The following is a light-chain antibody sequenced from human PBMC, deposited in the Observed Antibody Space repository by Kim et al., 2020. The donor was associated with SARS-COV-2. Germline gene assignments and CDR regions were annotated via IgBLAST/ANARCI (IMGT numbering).Light chain of an antibody. V-gene: IGLV1-40*01. CDR1: SSNIGAFDD. Sequence: RVHISCTGSSSNIGAFDDVHWYQQLPGTAPKVLIYGNTNRPAGVPDRFSGSKSGTSASLAITGLQAEDEADYYCQSYDSSLSGYVFGTGTKVTVL. CDR2: GNT. J-gene: IGLJ1*01. CDR3: QSYDSSLSGYV.